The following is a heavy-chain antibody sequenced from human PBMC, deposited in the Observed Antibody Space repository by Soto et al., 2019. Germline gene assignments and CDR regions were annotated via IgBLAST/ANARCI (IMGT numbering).Heavy chain of an antibody. Sequence: QVQLVQSGAEVKKPGASVKVSCKASGYTFTSYAMHWVRQAPGQRLEWMGWINAGNGNTKYSQKFQGRVTITRDTSASTAYMELSSLRSEDTAVYYCARDREYCSGGSCYPDYGMDVWGQGTTVTVSS. CDR2: INAGNGNT. J-gene: IGHJ6*02. V-gene: IGHV1-3*01. CDR1: GYTFTSYA. D-gene: IGHD2-15*01. CDR3: ARDREYCSGGSCYPDYGMDV.